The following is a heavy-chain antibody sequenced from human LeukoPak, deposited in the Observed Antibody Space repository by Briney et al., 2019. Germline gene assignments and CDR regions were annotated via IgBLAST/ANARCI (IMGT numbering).Heavy chain of an antibody. D-gene: IGHD3-16*01. CDR1: GFTFSSYG. CDR2: IRYDGSNK. Sequence: GGSLRLSSAASGFTFSSYGMHWVRQAPGKGLEWVAFIRYDGSNKYYADSVKGRFTISRDNSKNTLYLQMNSLRAEDTAVYYCAKTYVWGSYAFAIWGQGTMVTVSS. J-gene: IGHJ3*02. CDR3: AKTYVWGSYAFAI. V-gene: IGHV3-30*02.